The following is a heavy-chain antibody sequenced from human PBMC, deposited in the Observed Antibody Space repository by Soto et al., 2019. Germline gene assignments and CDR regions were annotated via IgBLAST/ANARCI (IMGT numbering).Heavy chain of an antibody. CDR3: ATHHFAFQI. J-gene: IGHJ3*02. CDR1: GFTFSAYW. V-gene: IGHV3-7*03. CDR2: INQNSRET. Sequence: HPGGSLRLSCAASGFTFSAYWMSWVRQAPARGLEWVANINQNSRETYYMESVTGRFTISRDNAKNSVYLQMNNLRADDTAMYYCATHHFAFQICGRGTMVTVSS.